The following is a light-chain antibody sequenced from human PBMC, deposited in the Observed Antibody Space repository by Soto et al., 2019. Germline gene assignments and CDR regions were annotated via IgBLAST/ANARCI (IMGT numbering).Light chain of an antibody. CDR2: GAF. V-gene: IGKV3-20*01. CDR1: QIVPSDY. Sequence: DIVLTQSPGTLSLSPGERVTLSCRASQIVPSDYLAWYHQEPGQAPRLLIYGAFNRATGIPDRFSGSGSGTDFTLSISRLEPGDLATYYCQQLFMYPPTFGPGTKVDIK. CDR3: QQLFMYPPT. J-gene: IGKJ3*01.